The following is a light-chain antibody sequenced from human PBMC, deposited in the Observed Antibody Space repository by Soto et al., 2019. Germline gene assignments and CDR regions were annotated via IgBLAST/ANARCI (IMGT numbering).Light chain of an antibody. CDR2: RAS. V-gene: IGKV3-15*01. CDR3: QLYNSWPAT. Sequence: ELVMTQSPVTLSVSPGQRVTLSCRPSQNVGSNLAWYQPKPGQPPRLVIYRASYRATGLPGRFSGSVSGTDFTLTISRLQSEGFALYSCQLYNSWPATFGGGTTVEI. J-gene: IGKJ4*01. CDR1: QNVGSN.